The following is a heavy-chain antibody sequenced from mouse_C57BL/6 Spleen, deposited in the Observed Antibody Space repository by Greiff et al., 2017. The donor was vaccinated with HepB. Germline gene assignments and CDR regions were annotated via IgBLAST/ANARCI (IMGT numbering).Heavy chain of an antibody. V-gene: IGHV5-4*01. CDR3: AREAIRGAMDY. Sequence: EVMLVESGGGLVKPGGSLKLSCAASGFTFSSYAMSWVRQTPEKRLEWVATISDGGSYTYYPDNVKGRFTISRDNAKNNLYLQMSHLKSEDTAMYYCAREAIRGAMDYWGQGTSVTVSS. CDR1: GFTFSSYA. J-gene: IGHJ4*01. CDR2: ISDGGSYT.